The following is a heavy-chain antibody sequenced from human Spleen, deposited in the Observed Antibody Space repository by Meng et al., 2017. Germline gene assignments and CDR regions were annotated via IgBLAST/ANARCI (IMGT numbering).Heavy chain of an antibody. V-gene: IGHV1-2*06. Sequence: QVQLVASGAEVKEPGASVKVSCKPSGYPFTAYYIHWVQQAPGQGLEWMGHIIPNSGDTLYAPKFQGRVSMTADTSIGTAYVELSGLRSDDTAIYYCVRDENISLGKLFGDYWGQGTLVTVSS. D-gene: IGHD2-21*01. CDR3: VRDENISLGKLFGDY. CDR1: GYPFTAYY. CDR2: IIPNSGDT. J-gene: IGHJ4*02.